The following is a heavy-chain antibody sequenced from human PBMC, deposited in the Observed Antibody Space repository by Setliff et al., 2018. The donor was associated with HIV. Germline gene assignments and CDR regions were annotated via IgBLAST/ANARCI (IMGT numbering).Heavy chain of an antibody. Sequence: ASETLSLTCTVSGGSISSGSFYWSWIRQPAGKGLEWIGHIYTSGSTDYNPSLKSRISISVDTSKNQFSLKLSSVTAADTAVYYCARASTIIVVVIKGFDIWGQGTMVTVSS. CDR3: ARASTIIVVVIKGFDI. CDR1: GGSISSGSFY. V-gene: IGHV4-61*09. D-gene: IGHD3-22*01. CDR2: IYTSGST. J-gene: IGHJ3*02.